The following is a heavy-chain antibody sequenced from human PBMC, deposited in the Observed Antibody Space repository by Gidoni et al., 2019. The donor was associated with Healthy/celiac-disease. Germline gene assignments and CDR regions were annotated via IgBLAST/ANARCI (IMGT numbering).Heavy chain of an antibody. CDR3: ARQGCSGGSCYSAVGYFDL. CDR2: IYPGDSDT. Sequence: EVQPVQSGAEVKKRGESLKISCKGSGYSFTSYWIGWVRQMPGKGLEWMGIIYPGDSDTRYSPSFQGQVTISADKSISTAYLQWSSLKASDTAMYYCARQGCSGGSCYSAVGYFDLWGRGTLVTVSS. J-gene: IGHJ2*01. D-gene: IGHD2-15*01. V-gene: IGHV5-51*01. CDR1: GYSFTSYW.